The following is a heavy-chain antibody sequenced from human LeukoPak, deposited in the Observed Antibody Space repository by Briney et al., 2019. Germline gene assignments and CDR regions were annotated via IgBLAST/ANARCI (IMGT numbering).Heavy chain of an antibody. CDR2: IKHDGGEK. CDR3: VRLRGNRDSGGYYSYYAS. J-gene: IGHJ4*02. V-gene: IGHV3-7*01. D-gene: IGHD1-26*01. Sequence: GGSLRLSCAASGFTFSSYWLSWVRQAPGKGLEWVANIKHDGGEKYYMDSVKGRFTISRDNAKNTLYLQMNSLRAEDTALYFCVRLRGNRDSGGYYSYYASWGGGTQVTVSS. CDR1: GFTFSSYW.